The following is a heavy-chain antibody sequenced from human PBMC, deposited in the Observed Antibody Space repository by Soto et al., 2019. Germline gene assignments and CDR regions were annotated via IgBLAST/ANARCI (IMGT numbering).Heavy chain of an antibody. V-gene: IGHV1-18*01. D-gene: IGHD2-8*01. Sequence: QVQLVQSGAEVKKPGASVKVSCKASGYTFTSYGISWVRQAPGQGLEWMGWISAYDGNTNYAQKFQGRVTMTTDTAASTAYMELRRLRSDDTAVYYCARGGNYGTNGVCSFYGTDVWGQGTRVTVSS. CDR1: GYTFTSYG. CDR2: ISAYDGNT. J-gene: IGHJ6*02. CDR3: ARGGNYGTNGVCSFYGTDV.